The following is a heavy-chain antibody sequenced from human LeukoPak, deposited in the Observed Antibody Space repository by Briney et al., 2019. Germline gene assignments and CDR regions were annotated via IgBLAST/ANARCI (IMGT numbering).Heavy chain of an antibody. D-gene: IGHD1-26*01. V-gene: IGHV3-21*01. CDR2: ISSSSSYI. CDR1: GFTFSSYS. CDR3: AREAFIVGGSFDY. J-gene: IGHJ4*02. Sequence: PGGSLRLSCAASGFTFSSYSMIWVRQAPGKGLEWVSSISSSSSYIYYADSVKGRFTISRDNAKNSLYLQMNSLRAEDTAVYYCAREAFIVGGSFDYWGQGTLVTVSS.